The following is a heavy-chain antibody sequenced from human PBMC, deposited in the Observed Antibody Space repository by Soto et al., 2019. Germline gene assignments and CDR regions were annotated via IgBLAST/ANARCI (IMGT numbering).Heavy chain of an antibody. CDR2: MNPNSGNT. Sequence: QVQLVQSGAEVKKPGASVKVSCKASGYTFTSYDINWVRQATGQGLEWMGWMNPNSGNTGYAQKYQRRXIMCRXXSISTTYMELISLRSEDTAVYYCARILPVAAALDYWGQGTLVTVSS. J-gene: IGHJ4*02. D-gene: IGHD2-15*01. V-gene: IGHV1-8*01. CDR3: ARILPVAAALDY. CDR1: GYTFTSYD.